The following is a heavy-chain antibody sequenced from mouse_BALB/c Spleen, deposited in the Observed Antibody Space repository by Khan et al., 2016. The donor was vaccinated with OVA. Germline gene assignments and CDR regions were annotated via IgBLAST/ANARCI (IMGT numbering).Heavy chain of an antibody. CDR3: ARTARIKY. V-gene: IGHV3-2*02. Sequence: EVQLQQSGPGLVKPSQSLSLTCTVTGYSITSGYGWNWIRQFPGNKLEWMGYISYSGSTNYNPSLKSRISITRDTSKNQFFLQLNTVTTEDTATYYCARTARIKYWGQGTTLTVSS. CDR1: GYSITSGYG. CDR2: ISYSGST. D-gene: IGHD1-2*01. J-gene: IGHJ2*01.